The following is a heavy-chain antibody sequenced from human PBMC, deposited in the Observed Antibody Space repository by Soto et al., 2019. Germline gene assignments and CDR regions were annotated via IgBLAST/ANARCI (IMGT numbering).Heavy chain of an antibody. V-gene: IGHV4-34*01. CDR3: ARYRRGFLDWRPSGGYYGMDV. J-gene: IGHJ6*02. CDR1: CGSFSGYY. CDR2: INHSGST. D-gene: IGHD3-3*01. Sequence: PSETLSLTRAVYCGSFSGYYWTWILQPPGKGLDCIGEINHSGSTNYNASLKSRVTISVDTSKNQFSLKLRSVIAADTAVYYCARYRRGFLDWRPSGGYYGMDVWGQGTTVTVSS.